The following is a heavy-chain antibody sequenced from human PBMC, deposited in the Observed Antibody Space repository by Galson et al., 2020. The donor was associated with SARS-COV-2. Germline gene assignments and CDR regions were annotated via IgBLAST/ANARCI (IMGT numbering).Heavy chain of an antibody. CDR1: GFTFNSYA. Sequence: SLKIPCAAPGFTFNSYAMHRVRQAPGKGLEWVAVISYDGSNKYYADSVKGRFTISRDNSKNTLYLQMNSLRAEDTAVYYCARDWTHWIAAGDYYFDYWGQGTLVTVSS. D-gene: IGHD6-13*01. CDR2: ISYDGSNK. J-gene: IGHJ4*02. CDR3: ARDWTHWIAAGDYYFDY. V-gene: IGHV3-30*04.